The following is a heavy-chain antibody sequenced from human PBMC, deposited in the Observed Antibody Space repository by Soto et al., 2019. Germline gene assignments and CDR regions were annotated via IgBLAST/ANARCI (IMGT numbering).Heavy chain of an antibody. Sequence: GASVKVSCKASGYTFTSYGISWVRQAPGQGLEWMGWITALNGNTNYAQKLQDRVTITRDRSMSTAYMELSSLRSDDTAMYYCARSNPRDYYYMDVWGKGTTVTVSS. CDR1: GYTFTSYG. CDR2: ITALNGNT. V-gene: IGHV1-18*01. J-gene: IGHJ6*03. CDR3: ARSNPRDYYYMDV.